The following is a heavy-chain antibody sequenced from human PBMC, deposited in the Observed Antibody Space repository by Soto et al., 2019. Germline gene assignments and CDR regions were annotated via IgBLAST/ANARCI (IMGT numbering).Heavy chain of an antibody. V-gene: IGHV3-9*01. CDR2: ISWNSGTI. D-gene: IGHD4-17*01. Sequence: PGGSMRLSCAASGFTFDDFAMHWVRQAPGKGLEWVSGISWNSGTIAYADSVKGRFTISRDNAKNSLSLQMNSLKPEDTALYYCAKDSRSGNYGDFNWFGPWGQGTLVTVSS. CDR3: AKDSRSGNYGDFNWFGP. J-gene: IGHJ5*02. CDR1: GFTFDDFA.